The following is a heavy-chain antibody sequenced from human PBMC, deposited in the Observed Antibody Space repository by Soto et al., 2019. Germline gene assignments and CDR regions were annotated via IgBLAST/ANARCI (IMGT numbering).Heavy chain of an antibody. CDR3: ARDQSWHDLVWWFDP. V-gene: IGHV1-18*01. CDR2: ISGYNGNT. J-gene: IGHJ5*02. Sequence: GASVKVSCKASGYIFTSYGISWVRQAPGQGLEWMAWISGYNGNTNYAQNVQGRVTMTKDTSTSTVYMELSSLTSEDTAVYYCARDQSWHDLVWWFDPWGQGTLVTVSS. D-gene: IGHD1-1*01. CDR1: GYIFTSYG.